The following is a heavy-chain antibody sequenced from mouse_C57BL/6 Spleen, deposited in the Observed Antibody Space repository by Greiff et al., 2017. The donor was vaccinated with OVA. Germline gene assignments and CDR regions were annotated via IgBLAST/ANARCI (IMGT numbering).Heavy chain of an antibody. D-gene: IGHD4-1*02. CDR1: GYAFSSSW. J-gene: IGHJ1*03. CDR3: ARSQLGGYFDV. CDR2: IYPGDGDT. Sequence: QVQLQQSGPELVKPGASVKISCKASGYAFSSSWMNWVKQRPGKGLEWIGRIYPGDGDTNYNGKFKGKATLTADKSSSTAYMQLSSLTSEDSAVCVCARSQLGGYFDVWGTGTTVTVSS. V-gene: IGHV1-82*01.